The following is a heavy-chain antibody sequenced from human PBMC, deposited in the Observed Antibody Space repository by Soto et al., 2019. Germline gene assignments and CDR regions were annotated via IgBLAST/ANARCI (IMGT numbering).Heavy chain of an antibody. Sequence: GGSLRLSCAASVFTFSSYSMNWVRQSPGKGLEWVSSISSSSSYVYYADSAKGRFTISRDNAKNSLYLQMNSLRAEDTAVYYCAREIGYYSFDYWGQGTLVTVSS. CDR3: AREIGYYSFDY. J-gene: IGHJ4*02. CDR2: ISSSSSYV. V-gene: IGHV3-21*01. CDR1: VFTFSSYS. D-gene: IGHD3-22*01.